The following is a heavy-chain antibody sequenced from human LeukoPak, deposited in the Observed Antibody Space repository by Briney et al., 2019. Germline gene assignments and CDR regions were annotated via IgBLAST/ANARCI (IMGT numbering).Heavy chain of an antibody. V-gene: IGHV3-11*04. CDR1: GFTFSDYY. CDR3: ARRGAVAGTEDY. Sequence: PGGSLRLSCAASGFTFSDYYMSWIRQAPGKGVEWVSYISSSGSTIYYADSVKGRFTISRDNAKNSLYLQMSSLRVEDTGVYYCARRGAVAGTEDYWGQGTLVTVSS. D-gene: IGHD6-19*01. J-gene: IGHJ4*02. CDR2: ISSSGSTI.